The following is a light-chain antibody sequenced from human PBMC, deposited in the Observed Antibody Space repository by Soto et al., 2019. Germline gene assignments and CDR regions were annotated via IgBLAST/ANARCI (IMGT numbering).Light chain of an antibody. V-gene: IGKV1-5*01. CDR1: QSIGTW. CDR2: DAS. J-gene: IGKJ5*01. CDR3: QASNSYPVR. Sequence: DIQVTQSPATLSAFVGDRVTISCRARQSIGTWLAWYQQKPGKAPKLLIYDASTLESGVPSRFSGSGSGTEFTLTISSLQPEDVATYYCQASNSYPVRFGQGTRL.